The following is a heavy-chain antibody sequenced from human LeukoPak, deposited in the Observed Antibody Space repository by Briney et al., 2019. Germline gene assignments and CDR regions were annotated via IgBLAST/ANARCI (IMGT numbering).Heavy chain of an antibody. D-gene: IGHD4-17*01. J-gene: IGHJ4*02. CDR3: ARVTVTTLFDH. CDR1: GYTFSNYY. V-gene: IGHV1-2*04. Sequence: ASVKVSCKTSGYTFSNYYIHWVRQAPGQGLEWMGWINPKNSGTKYAQKFQGWITMTTDTSTSTAYMELTSLRSNDTAVYYCARVTVTTLFDHWGPGTLVTVSS. CDR2: INPKNSGT.